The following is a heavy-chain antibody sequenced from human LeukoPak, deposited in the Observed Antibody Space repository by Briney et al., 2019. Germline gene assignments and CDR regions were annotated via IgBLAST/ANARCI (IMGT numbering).Heavy chain of an antibody. CDR3: ARASNPSDYYDSSGYAFDI. CDR1: GYTFTGYY. V-gene: IGHV1-2*02. Sequence: ASVKVSCKASGYTFTGYYMHWVRQAPGQGLEWMGWINPNSGGTNYAQKFQGRVTMTRDTSISTAYMELSRLRSDDTAVYYCARASNPSDYYDSSGYAFDIWGQGTMVTVSS. D-gene: IGHD3-22*01. J-gene: IGHJ3*02. CDR2: INPNSGGT.